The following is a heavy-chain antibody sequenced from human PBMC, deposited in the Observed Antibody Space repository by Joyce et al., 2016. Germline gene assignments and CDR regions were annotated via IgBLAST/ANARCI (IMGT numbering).Heavy chain of an antibody. V-gene: IGHV1-69*01. CDR1: GGTFSDYA. CDR3: ATGRRWELLLEYFYYGMDV. J-gene: IGHJ6*02. CDR2: SIPICGTA. D-gene: IGHD1-26*01. Sequence: QVQLVQSGAEVKKPGSSVKVSCRASGGTFSDYAINWVRQAPGQGLEWMGGSIPICGTAKHEQKFQGRVTITADESTITAYVELTHLRSEDMAVYYCATGRRWELLLEYFYYGMDVWGQRTTVTVSS.